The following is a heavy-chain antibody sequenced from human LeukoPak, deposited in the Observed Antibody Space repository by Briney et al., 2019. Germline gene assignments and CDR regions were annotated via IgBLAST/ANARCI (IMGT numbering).Heavy chain of an antibody. CDR2: IWYDGSNI. CDR1: GFTFSSHG. J-gene: IGHJ4*02. CDR3: ARGGKYYYVSGSPAFDY. D-gene: IGHD3-10*01. V-gene: IGHV3-33*01. Sequence: GGSLRLSCAASGFTFSSHGMHWVRQAPGKRLNWVAVIWYDGSNIYYADSVKGRFTISRDNSKNTLYLQMNSLRVEDTAVYYCARGGKYYYVSGSPAFDYLGQGTLVTVSS.